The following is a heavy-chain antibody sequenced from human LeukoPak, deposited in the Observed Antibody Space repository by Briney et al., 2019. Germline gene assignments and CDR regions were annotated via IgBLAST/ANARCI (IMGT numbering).Heavy chain of an antibody. J-gene: IGHJ6*03. Sequence: GGSLRLSCAASGFTSSDYYMSWIRQAPGKGREWVSYISSSGSTIYYADSVKGRFTISRDNAKNSLYLQMNSLRAEDTAVYYCARVAQGYCSGGSCYFYYYYYMDVWGKGTTVTVSS. CDR3: ARVAQGYCSGGSCYFYYYYYMDV. D-gene: IGHD2-15*01. V-gene: IGHV3-11*04. CDR2: ISSSGSTI. CDR1: GFTSSDYY.